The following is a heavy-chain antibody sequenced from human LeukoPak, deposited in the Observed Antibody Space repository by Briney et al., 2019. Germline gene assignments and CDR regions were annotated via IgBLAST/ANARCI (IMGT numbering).Heavy chain of an antibody. CDR2: INPSGGST. Sequence: ASVKVSCKASGNTFTNNYVHWVRQAPGQGLEWMGLINPSGGSTSYAQKFQGRVTVTRDTSTSTIYMELSSLTSEDTAVYYCARDSGSVTSVVDGFDIWGQGTLVTVSS. CDR1: GNTFTNNY. V-gene: IGHV1-46*01. CDR3: ARDSGSVTSVVDGFDI. J-gene: IGHJ3*02. D-gene: IGHD4-17*01.